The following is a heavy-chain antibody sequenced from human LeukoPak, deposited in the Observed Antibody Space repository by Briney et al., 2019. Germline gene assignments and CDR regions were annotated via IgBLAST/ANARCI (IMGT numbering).Heavy chain of an antibody. V-gene: IGHV4-61*02. D-gene: IGHD3-22*01. Sequence: SETLSLTCTVSGGSISSGSYYWSWIRQPAGKGLEWIGRIYTSGSTNYNPSLKSRVTISVDTSKNQFSLKLSSVTAADTAVYYCAREISWRVGGQGSYYYDSSGYYYFDYWGQGTLVTVSS. CDR3: AREISWRVGGQGSYYYDSSGYYYFDY. CDR2: IYTSGST. CDR1: GGSISSGSYY. J-gene: IGHJ4*02.